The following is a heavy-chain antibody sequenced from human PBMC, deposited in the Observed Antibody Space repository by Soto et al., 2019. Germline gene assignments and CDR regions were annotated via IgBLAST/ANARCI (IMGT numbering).Heavy chain of an antibody. CDR2: ISAYNGNT. CDR1: GYTFTSYG. Sequence: ASVKVSCKASGYTFTSYGISWVRQAPGQGLEWMGWISAYNGNTNYAQKLQGRVTMTTDTSTITAYMELRSLRSDDTAVYYCARRKGYCSSSSCYIGNWFDPWGQGTLVTVSS. D-gene: IGHD2-2*02. J-gene: IGHJ5*02. V-gene: IGHV1-18*01. CDR3: ARRKGYCSSSSCYIGNWFDP.